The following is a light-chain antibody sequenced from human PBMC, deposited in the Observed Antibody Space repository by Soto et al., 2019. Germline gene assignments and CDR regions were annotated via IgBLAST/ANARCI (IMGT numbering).Light chain of an antibody. CDR3: QQYDNSPIT. Sequence: EIVLTQSPATLSLSPGERATLSCRASQSVSRCLAWYQQKPGQAPRLLISDASQRATGIPARFSGSGSGTDITLTISRQEPEDVVVYRWQQYDNSPITFGQGKRLEIK. CDR1: QSVSRC. J-gene: IGKJ5*01. V-gene: IGKV3-11*01. CDR2: DAS.